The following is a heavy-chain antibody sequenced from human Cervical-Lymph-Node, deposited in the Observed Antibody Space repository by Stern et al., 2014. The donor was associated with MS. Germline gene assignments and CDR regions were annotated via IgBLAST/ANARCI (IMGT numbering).Heavy chain of an antibody. CDR2: LNTNTGNS. Sequence: VQLVQSGAELKEPGASVKVSCKASGYTLTNYPMNWVRQAPGQGLEWMGWLNTNTGNSTYAQGFTGRFVFSLDPSVSTAYLHISSLKAEDTAVYYCARDFVDTAMITRSDYLDSWGQGTLVTVSS. V-gene: IGHV7-4-1*02. D-gene: IGHD5-18*01. J-gene: IGHJ4*02. CDR1: GYTLTNYP. CDR3: ARDFVDTAMITRSDYLDS.